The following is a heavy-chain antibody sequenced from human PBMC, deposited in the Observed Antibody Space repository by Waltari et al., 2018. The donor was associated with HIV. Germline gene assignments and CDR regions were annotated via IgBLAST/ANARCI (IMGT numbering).Heavy chain of an antibody. D-gene: IGHD3-3*01. Sequence: QVQLVESGGGVVQPGRSLRLSCAASGFTFSSYGMHCVRQAPGKGLEWVAVISYDGSNKYYADSVKGRFTISRDNSKNTLYLQMNSLRAEDTAVYYCAKEVESFWSGYNYGMDVWGQGTTVTVSS. V-gene: IGHV3-30*18. J-gene: IGHJ6*02. CDR2: ISYDGSNK. CDR3: AKEVESFWSGYNYGMDV. CDR1: GFTFSSYG.